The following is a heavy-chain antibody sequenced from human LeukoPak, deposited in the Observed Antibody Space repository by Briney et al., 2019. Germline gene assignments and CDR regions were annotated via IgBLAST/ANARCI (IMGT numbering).Heavy chain of an antibody. CDR2: IYTSGST. Sequence: SETLSLTCTVSGGSINNYYWTWIRQPAGKGLEWIGRIYTSGSTNYNPSLRSRVTMSVDTSKSQFSLKLSSVTAADTAVYYCARGGYEYYYMDVWGKGTTVTVSS. D-gene: IGHD3-16*01. CDR1: GGSINNYY. V-gene: IGHV4-4*07. CDR3: ARGGYEYYYMDV. J-gene: IGHJ6*03.